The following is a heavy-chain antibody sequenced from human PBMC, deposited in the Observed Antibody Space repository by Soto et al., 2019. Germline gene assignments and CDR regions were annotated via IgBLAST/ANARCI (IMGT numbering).Heavy chain of an antibody. CDR2: ISAYNGNT. V-gene: IGHV1-18*01. D-gene: IGHD1-1*01. J-gene: IGHJ3*02. CDR1: GYTFTSYG. CDR3: ARSDATGHGDXWGRTLPI. Sequence: ASVKVSCKASGYTFTSYGISWVRQAPGQGLEWMGWISAYNGNTNYAQKLQGRVTMTTDTSTSTAYMELRSLRSDDTAVYYCARSDATGHGDXWGRTLPIWGQGTMGTVSS.